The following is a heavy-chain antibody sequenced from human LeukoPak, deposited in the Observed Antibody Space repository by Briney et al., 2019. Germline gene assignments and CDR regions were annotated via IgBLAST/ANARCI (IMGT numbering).Heavy chain of an antibody. V-gene: IGHV4-59*08. CDR1: GGSISSYY. CDR3: ARYISYDSSGYYIDY. D-gene: IGHD3-22*01. Sequence: SETLSLTCTVSGGSISSYYWSWIRQPPGKGLEWIGYIYYSGSTNYNPSLKSRVTISVDTSKNHFSLKLSSVTAADTAVYYCARYISYDSSGYYIDYWGQGTLVTVSS. CDR2: IYYSGST. J-gene: IGHJ4*02.